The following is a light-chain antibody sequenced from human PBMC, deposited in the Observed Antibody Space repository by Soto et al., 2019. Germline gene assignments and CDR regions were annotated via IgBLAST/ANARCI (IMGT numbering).Light chain of an antibody. CDR2: GAS. CDR1: QSISTF. J-gene: IGKJ4*02. CDR3: QQCFSTPLLT. Sequence: DIQMTQSPSSLSASVGDRVTITCRASQSISTFLHWYQQKPGKAPKLLIYGASNLESGVPSTFSGSGSGTDFTLTISSLQPEDFATYYCQQCFSTPLLTFGGGTKVEIK. V-gene: IGKV1-39*01.